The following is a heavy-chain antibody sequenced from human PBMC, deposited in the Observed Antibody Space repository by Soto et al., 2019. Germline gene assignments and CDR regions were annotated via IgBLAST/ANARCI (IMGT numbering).Heavy chain of an antibody. CDR2: ISGSGGST. J-gene: IGHJ6*02. CDR3: AKDYPPHSYSSGWSPYYYYGMDV. V-gene: IGHV3-23*01. D-gene: IGHD6-19*01. Sequence: EVQLLESGGGLVQPGGSLRLSCAASGFTFSSYAMSWVRQAPGKGLEWVSAISGSGGSTYYADSVKGRFTISRDNSKSTLYLQMNSLRAEDTAVYYCAKDYPPHSYSSGWSPYYYYGMDVWGQGTTVTVSS. CDR1: GFTFSSYA.